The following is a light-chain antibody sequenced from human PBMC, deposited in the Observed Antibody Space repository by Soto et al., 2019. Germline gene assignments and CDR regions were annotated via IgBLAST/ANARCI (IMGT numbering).Light chain of an antibody. CDR3: HHYSEIPFN. CDR2: SAS. V-gene: IGKV3-20*01. CDR1: QSVSSTY. J-gene: IGKJ4*01. Sequence: EIVLTQSPGTLSLSPGERATLSCRASQSVSSTYLAWYQQTPGQAPMLLIYSASSSATGIPDRCSGSGSGTDITLTTSRLEPEEFAVYYCHHYSEIPFNFGGGTKVEIK.